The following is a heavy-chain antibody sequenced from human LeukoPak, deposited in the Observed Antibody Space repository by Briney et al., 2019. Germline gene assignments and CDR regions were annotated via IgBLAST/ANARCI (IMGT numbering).Heavy chain of an antibody. CDR1: GYTFTSYG. Sequence: GASVKVSCKASGYTFTSYGISWVRQAPGQGLEWMGWISAYNGNTNYAQKLQGRVTMTTDTSTSTAYMELRSLRSDDTAVYYCARGIRVGRRRRANDAFDIWGQGTMVTVSS. D-gene: IGHD3-16*01. CDR3: ARGIRVGRRRRANDAFDI. CDR2: ISAYNGNT. V-gene: IGHV1-18*01. J-gene: IGHJ3*02.